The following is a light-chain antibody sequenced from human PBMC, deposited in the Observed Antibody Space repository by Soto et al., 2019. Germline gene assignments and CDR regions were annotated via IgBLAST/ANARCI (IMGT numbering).Light chain of an antibody. V-gene: IGKV3-20*01. CDR1: QSVSSSY. J-gene: IGKJ5*01. Sequence: EIVLTQSPGTLSLSPGERATLSCRASQSVSSSYLAWYQQKPGQAPRLLIYCASSRATGIPYRFSGSGSGTDFTLPISRLEPEDFAFYYCQQYGSSPPITCGQGTRLQI. CDR2: CAS. CDR3: QQYGSSPPIT.